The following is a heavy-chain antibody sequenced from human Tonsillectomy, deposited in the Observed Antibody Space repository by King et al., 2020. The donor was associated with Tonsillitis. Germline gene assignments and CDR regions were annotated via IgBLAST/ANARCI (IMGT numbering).Heavy chain of an antibody. J-gene: IGHJ3*02. CDR3: ARSLVGTTVAFDI. D-gene: IGHD1-26*01. Sequence: VQLVESGAEVKKPGESLKISCKASGYSFTSYLIGWVRQMPGEGLEWMGIIYPGDSETRYSPAFQGQVTITADKSISTAYLQWSSLKASDTAMYYCARSLVGTTVAFDIWGQGTMVTVSS. CDR1: GYSFTSYL. V-gene: IGHV5-51*03. CDR2: IYPGDSET.